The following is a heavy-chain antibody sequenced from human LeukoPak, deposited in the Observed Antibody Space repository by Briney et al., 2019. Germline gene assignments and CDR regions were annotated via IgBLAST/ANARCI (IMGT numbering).Heavy chain of an antibody. CDR2: INHSGST. Sequence: SKTLSLTCAVYGGSFSGYYWSWIRQPPGKGLEWIGEINHSGSTNYNPSLKSRVTISVDTSKNQFSLKLSSVTAADTAVYYCARTNGYYGSGSSPWGQGTLVTVSS. CDR3: ARTNGYYGSGSSP. CDR1: GGSFSGYY. V-gene: IGHV4-34*01. D-gene: IGHD3-10*01. J-gene: IGHJ5*02.